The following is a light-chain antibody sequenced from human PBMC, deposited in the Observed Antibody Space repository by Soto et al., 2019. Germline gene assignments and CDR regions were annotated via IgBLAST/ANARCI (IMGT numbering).Light chain of an antibody. V-gene: IGLV2-14*01. CDR1: SSDVGGYNY. Sequence: QSALTQPASVSGSPGQSITISCTRTSSDVGGYNYVSWYQQHPGKAPKLMIYEVTNRPSGVSNRFSGSKSGNTASLTISGLQAEDEADYDCSSYTSSSTLLYVFGTGTKLTVL. J-gene: IGLJ1*01. CDR2: EVT. CDR3: SSYTSSSTLLYV.